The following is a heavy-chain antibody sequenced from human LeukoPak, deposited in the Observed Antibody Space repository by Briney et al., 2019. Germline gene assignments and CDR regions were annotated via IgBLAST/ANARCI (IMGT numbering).Heavy chain of an antibody. D-gene: IGHD3-22*01. CDR1: GFTFTTYA. CDR3: ARRAYDSSGFDL. J-gene: IGHJ2*01. V-gene: IGHV3-23*01. CDR2: ISGSGGNT. Sequence: GGSLRLSCAASGFTFTTYALSWVRQAPGKGLEWVSAISGSGGNTYYTDPVKGRFAISRDNSENTLYLQMNSLRAEDTAIYYCARRAYDSSGFDLWGRGTLVTVSS.